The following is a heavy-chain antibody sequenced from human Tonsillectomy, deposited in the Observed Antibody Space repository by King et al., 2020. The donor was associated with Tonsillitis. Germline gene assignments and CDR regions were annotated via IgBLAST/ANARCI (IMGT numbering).Heavy chain of an antibody. D-gene: IGHD2-15*01. CDR1: GYTFIDYY. CDR3: ARGHRSTVVVVAATLSVDY. V-gene: IGHV1-2*02. CDR2: INPNSGGT. J-gene: IGHJ4*02. Sequence: QLVQSGAEVKKPGASVKVSCKASGYTFIDYYMHWVRQAPGQGLEWMGWINPNSGGTNYAQKFQGRVTMTRDTSISTAYMELSRLRSDDTAAYYCARGHRSTVVVVAATLSVDYWGQGTLVTVSS.